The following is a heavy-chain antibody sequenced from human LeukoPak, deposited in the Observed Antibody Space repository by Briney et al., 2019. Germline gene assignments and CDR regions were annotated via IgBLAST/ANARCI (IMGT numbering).Heavy chain of an antibody. CDR3: ATKQWLAPPPDS. V-gene: IGHV3-74*01. CDR2: INSGGTVT. J-gene: IGHJ4*02. Sequence: GGSLRLSCAASGFTFSKYWMLWVRQAPGKGLESVSRINSGGTVTNYADSVKGRFTVSRDNADNTMFLQMNSVRDEDTAVSYCATKQWLAPPPDSWGQGTPVTVSS. D-gene: IGHD6-19*01. CDR1: GFTFSKYW.